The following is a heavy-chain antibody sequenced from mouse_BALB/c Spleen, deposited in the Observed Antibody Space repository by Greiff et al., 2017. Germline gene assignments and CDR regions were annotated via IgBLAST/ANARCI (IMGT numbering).Heavy chain of an antibody. J-gene: IGHJ3*01. CDR3: ATFAY. Sequence: EVKLQESGPGLVKPSQSLSLTCTVTGYSITSDYAWNWIRQCPGNKLEWMGYISYSGSTSYNPSLKSRISITRDTSKNQFFLQLNSVTTEDTATYYCATFAYWGQGTLVTVSA. CDR2: ISYSGST. V-gene: IGHV3-2*02. CDR1: GYSITSDYA.